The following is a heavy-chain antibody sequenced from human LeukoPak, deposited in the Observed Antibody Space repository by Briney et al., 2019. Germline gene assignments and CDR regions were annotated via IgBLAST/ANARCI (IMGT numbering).Heavy chain of an antibody. CDR3: AREYLYSTGWFDY. Sequence: ASVKVSCKASGYTFTSYAMHWVRQAPGQRLEWMGWINAGNGNTKYSQEFQGRVTIARDTSASTAYMELSSLRSEDMAVYYCAREYLYSTGWFDYWGQGTLVTVSS. CDR2: INAGNGNT. J-gene: IGHJ5*01. V-gene: IGHV1-3*03. D-gene: IGHD6-19*01. CDR1: GYTFTSYA.